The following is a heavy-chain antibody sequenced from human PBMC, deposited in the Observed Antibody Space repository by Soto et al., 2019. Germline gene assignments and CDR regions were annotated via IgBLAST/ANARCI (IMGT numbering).Heavy chain of an antibody. J-gene: IGHJ4*02. CDR1: GFTFSSYA. Sequence: GGSLRLSCAASGFTFSSYAMHWVRQAPGKGLEWVAVISYDGSNKYYADSVKGRFTISRDNSKNTLYLQMNSLRAEDTAVYYCARENIIVVVPAAIRWLPYFDYWGQGTLVTVSS. D-gene: IGHD2-2*01. CDR2: ISYDGSNK. V-gene: IGHV3-30-3*01. CDR3: ARENIIVVVPAAIRWLPYFDY.